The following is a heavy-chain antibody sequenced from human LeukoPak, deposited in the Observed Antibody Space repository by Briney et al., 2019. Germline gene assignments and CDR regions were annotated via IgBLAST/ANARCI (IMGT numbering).Heavy chain of an antibody. CDR1: GFTVSSNY. V-gene: IGHV3-53*01. Sequence: GGSLRLSCAASGFTVSSNYMSWVRQAPGKGLEWVSVIYSGGSTYYADSVKGRFTISRDNSKNTLYLQMNSLRAEDTAVYYCARGYGGNSNWFDPWGQGTLVTVSS. CDR2: IYSGGST. J-gene: IGHJ5*02. CDR3: ARGYGGNSNWFDP. D-gene: IGHD4-23*01.